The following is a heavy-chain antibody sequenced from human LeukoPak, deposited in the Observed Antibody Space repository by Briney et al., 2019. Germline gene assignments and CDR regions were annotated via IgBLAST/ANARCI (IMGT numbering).Heavy chain of an antibody. CDR2: ISYSGST. Sequence: SETLSLTCTVSGGSITSYYWSWIRQPPGKGLEYIGFISYSGSTNYNSSLKSRVTISVDTSKNQFSLKLNSVTAADMAVYYCARGPYSYDSSGAFDIWGQGTMVTVSS. CDR1: GGSITSYY. D-gene: IGHD3-22*01. CDR3: ARGPYSYDSSGAFDI. V-gene: IGHV4-59*01. J-gene: IGHJ3*02.